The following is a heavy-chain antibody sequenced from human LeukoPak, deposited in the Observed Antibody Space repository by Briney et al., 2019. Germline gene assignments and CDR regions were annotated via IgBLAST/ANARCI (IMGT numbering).Heavy chain of an antibody. J-gene: IGHJ4*02. CDR2: ISYDGSNK. CDR1: GFTFSSYA. Sequence: GGSLRLSCAASGFTFSSYAMHWVRQAPGKGLEWVAVISYDGSNKYYADSVKGRFTISRDNSKNTLYLQMNSLRAEDTAVYYCARVSLIYGSGSYYQSPLAYWGQGTLVTVSS. V-gene: IGHV3-30-3*01. D-gene: IGHD3-10*01. CDR3: ARVSLIYGSGSYYQSPLAY.